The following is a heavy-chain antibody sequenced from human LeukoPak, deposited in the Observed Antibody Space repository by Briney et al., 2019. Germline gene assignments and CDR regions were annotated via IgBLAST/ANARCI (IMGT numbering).Heavy chain of an antibody. D-gene: IGHD1-26*01. CDR3: ADLAGETEAFHI. J-gene: IGHJ3*02. CDR1: GGSISSGDYY. V-gene: IGHV4-30-4*01. Sequence: PSETLSLTCTVSGGSISSGDYYWSWIRQPPGKGLEWIGYIYYDESTYYNPSLKSRITISVDTSKNQFPLRLRPVTAADTAVYYCADLAGETEAFHIWGQGTMVTVSS. CDR2: IYYDEST.